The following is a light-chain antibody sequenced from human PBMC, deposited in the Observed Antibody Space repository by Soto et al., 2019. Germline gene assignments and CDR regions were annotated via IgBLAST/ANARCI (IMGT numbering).Light chain of an antibody. V-gene: IGKV1-5*03. Sequence: DIQMTQSPPSLSASVGDRVTITCQASQDIGNSLNWYQQKPGKAPKLLIYKASSLESGVPSRFSGSGSGTEFTLTINSLQADDFATYYCQQHNSFSITFGQGTRLEIK. J-gene: IGKJ5*01. CDR2: KAS. CDR1: QDIGNS. CDR3: QQHNSFSIT.